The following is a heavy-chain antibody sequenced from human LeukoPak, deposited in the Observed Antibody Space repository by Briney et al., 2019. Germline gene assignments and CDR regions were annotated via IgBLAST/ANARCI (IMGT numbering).Heavy chain of an antibody. CDR1: GFTFSSYG. Sequence: GGSLRLSCAASGFTFSSYGMHWVRQAPGKGLEWVAFIRYDGSNKYYADSAKGRFTISRDNSKNTLYLQMNSLRAEDTAVYYCAKDGITMVRGALSHWGQGTLVTVSS. D-gene: IGHD3-10*01. V-gene: IGHV3-30*02. CDR2: IRYDGSNK. CDR3: AKDGITMVRGALSH. J-gene: IGHJ4*02.